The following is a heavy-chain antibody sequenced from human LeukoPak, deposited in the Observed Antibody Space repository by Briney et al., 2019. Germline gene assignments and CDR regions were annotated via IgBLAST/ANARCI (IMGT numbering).Heavy chain of an antibody. Sequence: SETLSLTCTVSGDSITSAGHYWTWVRQYPGKGLEWIGYIYNAGSTYYNPSLKSRVTTSLDTSKNQFSLRLSSVTAADTAVYYCARVVAATIYQFDHWGQGTLVTVSS. J-gene: IGHJ4*02. CDR2: IYNAGST. D-gene: IGHD2-15*01. CDR3: ARVVAATIYQFDH. CDR1: GDSITSAGHY. V-gene: IGHV4-31*03.